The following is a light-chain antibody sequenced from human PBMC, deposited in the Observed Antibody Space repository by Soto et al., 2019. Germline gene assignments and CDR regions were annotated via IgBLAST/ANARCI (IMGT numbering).Light chain of an antibody. J-gene: IGLJ1*01. CDR2: RNG. CDR3: ATWDDRLRAYV. V-gene: IGLV1-47*01. CDR1: SSNIGTYY. Sequence: QSMLTQPPSASGTPGQRVTISCSGSSSNIGTYYVDWYQQLPGTAPKLLIHRNGQRPSGVPDRFSGSKSGTSASLAISGPRSEDEADYYCATWDDRLRAYVIGAGTKLTVL.